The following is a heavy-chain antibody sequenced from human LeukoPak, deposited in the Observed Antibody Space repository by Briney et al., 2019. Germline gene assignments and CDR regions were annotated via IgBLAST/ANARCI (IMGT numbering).Heavy chain of an antibody. D-gene: IGHD3-22*01. J-gene: IGHJ4*02. Sequence: PGGSLRLSCAASGFTFSGHWMTWVRQAPGKGLEWVANIKEDGSRKNYVDSVKGRFTISRDNAENSLYLKMTSLRAEDTAMYYCATPLDYYDSSGFHQGGDWGQGTLVTVSS. V-gene: IGHV3-7*03. CDR1: GFTFSGHW. CDR2: IKEDGSRK. CDR3: ATPLDYYDSSGFHQGGD.